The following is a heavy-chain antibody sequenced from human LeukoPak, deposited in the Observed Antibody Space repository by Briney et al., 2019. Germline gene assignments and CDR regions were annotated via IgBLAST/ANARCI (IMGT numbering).Heavy chain of an antibody. D-gene: IGHD3-22*01. V-gene: IGHV4-59*11. J-gene: IGHJ4*02. CDR3: AREFNYYDSSSDYYLHYFEY. CDR2: IHNSGSS. CDR1: GGPISSHW. Sequence: SETLSLTCTVSGGPISSHWWSWIRLAPGKGLEWLGYIHNSGSSKYNPSLESRVSMSVDTSKNRISLNLSSVTAADTALYYCAREFNYYDSSSDYYLHYFEYWGQGTLVTVSS.